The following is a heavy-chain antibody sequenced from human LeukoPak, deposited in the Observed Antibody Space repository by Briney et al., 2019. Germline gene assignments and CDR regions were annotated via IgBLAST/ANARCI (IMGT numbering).Heavy chain of an antibody. CDR2: INNDGSNI. CDR1: GFTFSSYW. V-gene: IGHV3-74*01. J-gene: IGHJ6*02. D-gene: IGHD2-21*01. CDR3: ARVCGARIDTGYVMHF. Sequence: PGGSLRLSCTASGFTFSSYWMHWVRQAPGKGLVWVSLINNDGSNIYYADSVKGRFTISRDNSKNTLYLQMNSLRVEETAGYYCARVCGARIDTGYVMHFWGQGTTVSVSS.